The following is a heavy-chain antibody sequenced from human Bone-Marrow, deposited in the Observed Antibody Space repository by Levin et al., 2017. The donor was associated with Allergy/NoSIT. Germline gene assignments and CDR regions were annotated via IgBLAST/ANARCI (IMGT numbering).Heavy chain of an antibody. CDR1: GFTFSDFW. CDR2: IKEDGGEK. Sequence: PGGSLRLSCAASGFTFSDFWMSWVRQAPGKGLEWLANIKEDGGEKHYVDSVKGRFTISRDNAKNSLYMQMSSLRAEDTAVYYCVREYCSRDGCSEKPDDYWGQGTLVTVSS. V-gene: IGHV3-7*01. J-gene: IGHJ4*02. CDR3: VREYCSRDGCSEKPDDY. D-gene: IGHD2-21*01.